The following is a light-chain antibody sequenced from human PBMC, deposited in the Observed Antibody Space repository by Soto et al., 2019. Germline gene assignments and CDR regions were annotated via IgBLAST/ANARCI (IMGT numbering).Light chain of an antibody. CDR2: DVS. Sequence: QSALTQPASVSGSPGQSITISCTGTSSDVGAYNYVSWYQHHPGKPPKLIIYDVSNRPSGVSNRFSASKSDNTASLTISGLPAEDEADYYCSSYTPSVTHVFGTGTKVTVL. CDR3: SSYTPSVTHV. J-gene: IGLJ1*01. CDR1: SSDVGAYNY. V-gene: IGLV2-14*01.